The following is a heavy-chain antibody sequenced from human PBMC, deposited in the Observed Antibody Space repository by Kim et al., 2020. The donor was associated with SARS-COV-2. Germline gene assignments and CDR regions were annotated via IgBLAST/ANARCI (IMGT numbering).Heavy chain of an antibody. D-gene: IGHD6-19*01. Sequence: GGSLRLSCSVYGFTFSSYELHWVRQAPGKGLEYVSGISTNGGSTYYADSVKDRFIISRDNSRNMLNLQMSSLRSEDTAVYYCVKERTSGWYDFDYWGQGTLVTVSS. CDR1: GFTFSSYE. J-gene: IGHJ4*02. CDR2: ISTNGGST. CDR3: VKERTSGWYDFDY. V-gene: IGHV3-64D*06.